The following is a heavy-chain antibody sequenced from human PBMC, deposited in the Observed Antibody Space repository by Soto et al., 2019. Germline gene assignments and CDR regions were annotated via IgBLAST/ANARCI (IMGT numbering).Heavy chain of an antibody. J-gene: IGHJ6*02. Sequence: SETLSLTCTVPGGSISNYYWSWIRQPPGKGLEWIGYIYYSGSTNYNPSLKSRVTIFVDSSKNQFSLKLTSVTAADAAIYYCARDRTSGWYETYYYYYGMDVWGQGTTVTAP. CDR3: ARDRTSGWYETYYYYYGMDV. D-gene: IGHD6-19*01. CDR2: IYYSGST. CDR1: GGSISNYY. V-gene: IGHV4-59*01.